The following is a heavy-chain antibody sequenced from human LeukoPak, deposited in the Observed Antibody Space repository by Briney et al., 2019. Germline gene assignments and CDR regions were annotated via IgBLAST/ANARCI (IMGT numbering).Heavy chain of an antibody. CDR1: GFTFSAYA. CDR2: ISGSGGST. D-gene: IGHD5-24*01. V-gene: IGHV3-23*01. J-gene: IGHJ4*02. Sequence: GGSLRLSCAASGFTFSAYAMSWVRQAPGKGLEWVSAISGSGGSTNYADSVKGRFTISRDNSKNTLYLQMNSLRAEDTAVYYCAKENGYNYYFDYWGQGTLVTVSS. CDR3: AKENGYNYYFDY.